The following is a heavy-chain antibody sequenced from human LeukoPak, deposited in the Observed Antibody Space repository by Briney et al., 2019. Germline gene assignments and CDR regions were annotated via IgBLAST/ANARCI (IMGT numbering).Heavy chain of an antibody. J-gene: IGHJ5*02. D-gene: IGHD2/OR15-2a*01. CDR2: INGRGDNT. V-gene: IGHV3-23*01. CDR3: AKDRVSPGFNLFDP. Sequence: GGSLRLSCAASGFTFSSYAMNWVRQAPGKGLEWVSAINGRGDNTYYADSVKGRFTISRDNSKSTLFLQMNSLRAEDTAIYYCAKDRVSPGFNLFDPWGQGTLVTISS. CDR1: GFTFSSYA.